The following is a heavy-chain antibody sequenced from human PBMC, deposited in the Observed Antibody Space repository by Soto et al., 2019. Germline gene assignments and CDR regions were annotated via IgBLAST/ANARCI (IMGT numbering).Heavy chain of an antibody. CDR2: MNPNSGNT. J-gene: IGHJ5*02. CDR1: GYTFTSYD. V-gene: IGHV1-8*01. Sequence: QVHLVQSGAEVRKPGASVKVSCKASGYTFTSYDINWVRQATGQGLEWMGWMNPNSGNTAYAQKFQGRVTITRNTPINTAHMELSSRRSEDTPEHYCARERTRGFDPWGQGALVTVSS. CDR3: ARERTRGFDP.